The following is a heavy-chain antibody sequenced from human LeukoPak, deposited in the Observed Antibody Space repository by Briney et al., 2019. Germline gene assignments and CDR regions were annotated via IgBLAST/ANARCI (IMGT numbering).Heavy chain of an antibody. CDR1: GFTFSSYG. J-gene: IGHJ4*02. Sequence: PGRSLRLSCAASGFTFSSYGMHWVRQAPGKGLEWVAVISYDGSNKYYADSVKGRFTISRDNFKNTLYLQMNSLRAEDTAVYYCAKDENSYGYDYWGQGTLVTVSS. D-gene: IGHD5-18*01. CDR3: AKDENSYGYDY. CDR2: ISYDGSNK. V-gene: IGHV3-30*18.